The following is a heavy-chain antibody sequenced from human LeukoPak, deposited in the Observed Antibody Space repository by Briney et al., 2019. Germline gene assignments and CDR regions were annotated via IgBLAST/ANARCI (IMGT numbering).Heavy chain of an antibody. D-gene: IGHD2-2*01. Sequence: AASVKVSCKASGYIFTGYYMHWARQAPGQGLEWMGWINPNSGDTNYAQKFQGRVTMTRDTSISTAYMELSRLISDDAAVYYCARGPAPAYYYYYYMDVWGKGTTVTVSS. CDR1: GYIFTGYY. J-gene: IGHJ6*03. V-gene: IGHV1-2*02. CDR3: ARGPAPAYYYYYYMDV. CDR2: INPNSGDT.